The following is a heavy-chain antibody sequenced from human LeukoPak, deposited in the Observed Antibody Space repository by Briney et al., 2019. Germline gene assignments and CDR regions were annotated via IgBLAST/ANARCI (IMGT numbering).Heavy chain of an antibody. V-gene: IGHV3-11*05. Sequence: GGSLRLSCAASGFTFSDYYMSWIRQAPGKGLEWVSFISGSSDNKKYADSVKGRFTISRDNAKNLLYLQMNSLRAEDTAVYYCARDSAHVAVVPPVMSLGLDNWFDPWGQGTLVTVSP. CDR2: ISGSSDNK. D-gene: IGHD2-2*01. CDR1: GFTFSDYY. CDR3: ARDSAHVAVVPPVMSLGLDNWFDP. J-gene: IGHJ5*02.